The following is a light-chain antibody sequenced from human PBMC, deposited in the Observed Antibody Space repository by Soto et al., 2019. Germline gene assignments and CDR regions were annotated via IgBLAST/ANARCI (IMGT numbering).Light chain of an antibody. CDR2: GAT. CDR3: QQYNNWPRT. V-gene: IGKV3-15*01. J-gene: IGKJ1*01. Sequence: EIVLTQSPATLSVSPGERVTLSCRASQNLHSFLNWYQQKPGQAPRLLIHGATTRATGIPARFSGSGSGTEFTLTISSLQSEDFAVYYCQQYNNWPRTFGQGTKVDIK. CDR1: QNLHSF.